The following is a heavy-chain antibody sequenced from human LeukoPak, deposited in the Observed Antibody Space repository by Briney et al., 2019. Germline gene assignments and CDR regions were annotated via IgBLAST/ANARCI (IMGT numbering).Heavy chain of an antibody. CDR2: VSGYSGNT. J-gene: IGHJ4*02. CDR3: GNYESRGKFDY. CDR1: GYTFTSYG. D-gene: IGHD3-22*01. Sequence: ASVKLSCKASGYTFTSYGISWVRQAPGPGLEWMGWVSGYSGNTKYAQMFQGRVTMTTDTSTSTAYMELRSLRPDDTAVYFCGNYESRGKFDYWGQGTLVTVSS. V-gene: IGHV1-18*01.